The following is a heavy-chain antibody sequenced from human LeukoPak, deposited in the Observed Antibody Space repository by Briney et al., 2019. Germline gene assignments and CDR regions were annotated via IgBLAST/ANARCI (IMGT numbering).Heavy chain of an antibody. CDR3: ARGGYQLLFGAFDI. J-gene: IGHJ3*02. CDR1: GGSVSSRGDY. Sequence: PSETLSLTCTASGGSVSSRGDYWGWIRQPPGKGLEWIANIHSGGTTYYNPSFKSRVTISIDTSKNQFSLNLSSVTAADTAVYYCARGGYQLLFGAFDIWGQGTMVTVSS. D-gene: IGHD2-2*01. CDR2: IHSGGTT. V-gene: IGHV4-39*07.